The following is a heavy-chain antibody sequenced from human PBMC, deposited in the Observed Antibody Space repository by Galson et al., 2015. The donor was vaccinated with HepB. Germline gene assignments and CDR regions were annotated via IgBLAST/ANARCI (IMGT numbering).Heavy chain of an antibody. V-gene: IGHV1-46*01. CDR3: ARDGRKAAAGTKYYYYGMDV. CDR2: INPSGGST. J-gene: IGHJ6*02. CDR1: GYTFTSYY. D-gene: IGHD6-13*01. Sequence: SVKVSCKASGYTFTSYYMHWVRQAPGQGLEWMGIINPSGGSTSYAQKFQGRVTMTRDTSTSTVYMELSSLRSEDTAVYYCARDGRKAAAGTKYYYYGMDVWGQGTTVTVSS.